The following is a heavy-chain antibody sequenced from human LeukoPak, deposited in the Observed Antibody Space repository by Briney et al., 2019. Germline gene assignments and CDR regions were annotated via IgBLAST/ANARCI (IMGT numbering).Heavy chain of an antibody. D-gene: IGHD3-3*01. CDR2: TYYRSKWYN. CDR1: GDSVSINSAA. J-gene: IGHJ5*02. V-gene: IGHV6-1*01. Sequence: SQTLSLTCAISGDSVSINSAAWNWIRQSPSRGLEWLGRTYYRSKWYNDYAVSVKSRITINPDTSKNQFSLQLNSVTPEDTAVYYCARGRVADFWSGYYRYNWFDPWGQGTLVTVSS. CDR3: ARGRVADFWSGYYRYNWFDP.